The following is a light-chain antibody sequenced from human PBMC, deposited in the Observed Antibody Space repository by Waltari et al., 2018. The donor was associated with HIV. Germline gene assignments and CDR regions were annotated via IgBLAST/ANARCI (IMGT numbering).Light chain of an antibody. Sequence: DIQMTEFPPSAPASVGAGLTITRRACRALSTWLAWFQQKPGHAPRRLLYAASSWQSGVPSRFSGSGSGTDFTLTISSLQPEDCATYYCQQATSFPFTFGPGTKVDIK. J-gene: IGKJ3*01. CDR3: QQATSFPFT. CDR1: RALSTW. V-gene: IGKV1-12*01. CDR2: AAS.